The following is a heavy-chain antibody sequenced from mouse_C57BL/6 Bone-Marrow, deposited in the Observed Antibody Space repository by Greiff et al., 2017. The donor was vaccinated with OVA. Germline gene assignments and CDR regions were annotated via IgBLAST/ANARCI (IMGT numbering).Heavy chain of an antibody. D-gene: IGHD2-1*01. CDR3: AKGYGSYCAMDY. V-gene: IGHV1-15*01. CDR2: IDPETGGT. CDR1: GYSFTDYE. J-gene: IGHJ4*01. Sequence: QVQLQQSGAELVRPGASVTLSCKASGYSFTDYEMHWVKQTPVHGLEWIGAIDPETGGTAYNQKFKGKAILTADKSSSTAYMELHSLTYEDSAVYYCAKGYGSYCAMDYWGRGTSVTVSS.